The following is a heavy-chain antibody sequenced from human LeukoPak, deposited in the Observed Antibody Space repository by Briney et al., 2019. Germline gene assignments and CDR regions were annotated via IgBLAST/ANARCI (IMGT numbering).Heavy chain of an antibody. CDR1: GYIFSTNA. D-gene: IGHD6-13*01. V-gene: IGHV7-4-1*02. CDR2: INTDTGNP. J-gene: IGHJ4*02. CDR3: ARDLIAAAGTGTY. Sequence: ASVKVSCKASGYIFSTNAMNWVRQAPGQGLEWMGWINTDTGNPTYAQGFTGRFVFSLDTSVSTAYLQISSLRTEDSAVYYCARDLIAAAGTGTYWGQGTLVTVSS.